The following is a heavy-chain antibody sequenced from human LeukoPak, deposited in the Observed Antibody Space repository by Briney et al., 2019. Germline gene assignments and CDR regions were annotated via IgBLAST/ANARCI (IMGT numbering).Heavy chain of an antibody. D-gene: IGHD4-17*01. CDR3: ARDWGDYGDYEEVFDY. CDR1: GFTFDDYA. V-gene: IGHV3-9*01. Sequence: GGSLRLSCAASGFTFDDYAMHWVRQAPGKGLEWVSGISWNSGSIGYADSVKGRFTISRDNAKNSLYLQMNSLRAEDTAVYYCARDWGDYGDYEEVFDYWGQGTLVTVSS. J-gene: IGHJ4*02. CDR2: ISWNSGSI.